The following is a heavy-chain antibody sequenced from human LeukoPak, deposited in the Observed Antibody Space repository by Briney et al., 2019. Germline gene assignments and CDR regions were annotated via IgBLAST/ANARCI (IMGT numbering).Heavy chain of an antibody. CDR3: ARGRGRVVVLHTFDY. D-gene: IGHD3-22*01. CDR1: GYTFTSYS. J-gene: IGHJ4*02. V-gene: IGHV1-18*01. CDR2: ISAYNGNT. Sequence: ASVKVSCKASGYTFTSYSISWVRQAPGQGLEWMGWISAYNGNTNYAQKLQGRVTMTTDTSTSTAYMELRSLRSDDTAVYYCARGRGRVVVLHTFDYWGQGTLVTVSS.